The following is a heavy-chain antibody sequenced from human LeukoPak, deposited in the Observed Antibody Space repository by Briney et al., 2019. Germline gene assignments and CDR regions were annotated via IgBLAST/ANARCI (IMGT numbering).Heavy chain of an antibody. D-gene: IGHD3-9*01. Sequence: SETLSLTCTVSGASITSSGYYWGWIRQPPGKGLEWIGSIYYSGSTYYNPSLKSRVTISVDTSKNQFSLKLSSVTAADTAVYYCATSRYFDWLPGDYWGQGTLVTVSS. CDR2: IYYSGST. J-gene: IGHJ4*02. V-gene: IGHV4-39*01. CDR1: GASITSSGYY. CDR3: ATSRYFDWLPGDY.